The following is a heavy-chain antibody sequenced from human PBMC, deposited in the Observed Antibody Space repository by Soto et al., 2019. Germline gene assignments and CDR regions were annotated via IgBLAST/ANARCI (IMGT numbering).Heavy chain of an antibody. J-gene: IGHJ5*02. D-gene: IGHD5-18*01. CDR1: GASIISDGYY. CDR2: IHYSGGATYSP. Sequence: QVQLQESGPGLVEPSQTLSLICTVSGASIISDGYYWTWIRQHPGMGLEWLGYIHYSGGATYSPSYHPSLKSRIAISVDTSKRLFSLKLTSVSAADTAVYYCARVPTYSQDSIGYQPLHPWGQGTLVTVSS. V-gene: IGHV4-31*03. CDR3: ARVPTYSQDSIGYQPLHP.